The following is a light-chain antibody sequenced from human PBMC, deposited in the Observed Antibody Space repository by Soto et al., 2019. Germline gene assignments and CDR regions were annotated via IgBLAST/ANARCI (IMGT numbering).Light chain of an antibody. J-gene: IGKJ1*01. CDR3: LQYIKRPRT. Sequence: EMVLTQSPATLSVSPGERATLSCSARQIVCILLDWYQQKPGQAPRLLIHWATTRATGIPARFSGSGSGTEFTLTISSLQSEDFAVYYCLQYIKRPRTFGQGTKVDIK. CDR1: QIVCIL. CDR2: WAT. V-gene: IGKV3-15*01.